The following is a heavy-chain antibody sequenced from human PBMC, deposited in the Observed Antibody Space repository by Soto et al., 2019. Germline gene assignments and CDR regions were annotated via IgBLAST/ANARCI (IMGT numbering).Heavy chain of an antibody. CDR1: GDSISTFY. V-gene: IGHV4-59*01. J-gene: IGHJ4*02. CDR3: ARVRSNLFDY. CDR2: IHYSGST. Sequence: SETLSLTCTVSGDSISTFYWSWIRQPPGKGLEWIGYIHYSGSTNYNPSLKSQVIISVDTSKNQFSLKLSSVTAADTAVYFCARVRSNLFDYWGQGTLVTVS.